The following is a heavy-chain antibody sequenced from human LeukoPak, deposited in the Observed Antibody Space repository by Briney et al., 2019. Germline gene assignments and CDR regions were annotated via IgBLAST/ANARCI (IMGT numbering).Heavy chain of an antibody. V-gene: IGHV3-7*01. CDR3: ASGTGWIFDY. Sequence: PGGSLRLSCAASRLTFSTHWMIWVRQAPGKGLEWVANIKQDGSEKQYVDSVKGRFTISRDNAKNSLYLQMNSLRAEDTAVYYCASGTGWIFDYWGQGTLVTVSS. J-gene: IGHJ4*02. CDR1: RLTFSTHW. D-gene: IGHD6-19*01. CDR2: IKQDGSEK.